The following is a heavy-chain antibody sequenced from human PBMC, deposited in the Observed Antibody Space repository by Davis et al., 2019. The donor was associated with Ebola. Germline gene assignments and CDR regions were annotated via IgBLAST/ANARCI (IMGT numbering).Heavy chain of an antibody. Sequence: ASVKVSCKASGYTFTSYDINWVRQATGQGLEWMGWISAYNGNTNYAQKLQGRVTMTTDTSTSTAYMELRSLRSEDTAVYYCARDWGGSHFDYWGQGTLVTVSS. V-gene: IGHV1-18*01. CDR3: ARDWGGSHFDY. J-gene: IGHJ4*02. CDR1: GYTFTSYD. CDR2: ISAYNGNT. D-gene: IGHD3-16*01.